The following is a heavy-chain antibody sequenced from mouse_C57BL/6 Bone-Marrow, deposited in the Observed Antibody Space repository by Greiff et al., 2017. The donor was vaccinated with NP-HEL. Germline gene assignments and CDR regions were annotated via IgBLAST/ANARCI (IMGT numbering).Heavy chain of an antibody. CDR1: GFPFSSYG. Sequence: EVKLMESGGDLVKPGGSLKLSCAASGFPFSSYGMSWVRQTPDKRLEWVATISSGGSYTYYTDSVKGRFTISRDNAKNTLYLQMSSLKSEDTAMYYCARDYGRGWGQGTTLTVSS. CDR2: ISSGGSYT. D-gene: IGHD1-1*01. J-gene: IGHJ2*01. V-gene: IGHV5-6*01. CDR3: ARDYGRG.